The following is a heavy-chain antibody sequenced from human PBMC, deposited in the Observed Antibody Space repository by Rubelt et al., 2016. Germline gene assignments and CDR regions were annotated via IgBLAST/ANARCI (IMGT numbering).Heavy chain of an antibody. V-gene: IGHV4-59*01. CDR3: SRAERWLQGGDYYYAMDV. J-gene: IGHJ6*02. CDR2: ISDSGST. CDR1: RASISSYY. D-gene: IGHD5-24*01. Sequence: VHLQESRPGLVRPSATLSLTCTASRASISSYYWRWIRQPPGTGLEWIGCISDSGSTNYNPSLTSRITITVDMSKKQFSLSLSAVAAADTAGYFCSRAERWLQGGDYYYAMDVWGQGATVTVAS.